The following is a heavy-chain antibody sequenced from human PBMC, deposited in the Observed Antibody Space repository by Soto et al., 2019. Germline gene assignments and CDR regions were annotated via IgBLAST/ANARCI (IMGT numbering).Heavy chain of an antibody. CDR3: ARDHGSGWYGAFDI. J-gene: IGHJ3*02. D-gene: IGHD6-19*01. CDR2: IYYSGST. Sequence: NPSESLSLTCTVYGGSISSYYWSWIRQPPGKGLEWIGYIYYSGSTNYNPSLKSRVTISVDTSKNQFSLKLSSVTAADTAVYYCARDHGSGWYGAFDIWGQGTMVTVSS. CDR1: GGSISSYY. V-gene: IGHV4-59*01.